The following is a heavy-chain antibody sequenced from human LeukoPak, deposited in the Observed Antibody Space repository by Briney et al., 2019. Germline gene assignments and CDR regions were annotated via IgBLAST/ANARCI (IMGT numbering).Heavy chain of an antibody. J-gene: IGHJ5*02. CDR3: RERSTPGINWFDP. D-gene: IGHD1-1*01. CDR1: GESFSAYS. CDR2: INRSGST. Sequence: SETLSLTCAVYGESFSAYSWNWIRQSPGKGLEWIGEINRSGSTNYNPSLKNRVTISVDTSKNQTSKRQFSLKLNSVTAADTAVYCTRERSTPGINWFDPWGQGTLVTDSS. V-gene: IGHV4-34*01.